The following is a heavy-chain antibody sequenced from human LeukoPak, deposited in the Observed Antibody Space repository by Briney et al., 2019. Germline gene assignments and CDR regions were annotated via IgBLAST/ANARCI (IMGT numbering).Heavy chain of an antibody. CDR1: GFTFSKYG. V-gene: IGHV3-30*03. Sequence: PGGSLRLSCVTTGFTFSKYGMHWVRQAPGKGLEWVAVISYDGNNKYYADSVKGRFTISRDNSKNTLYLQMNSLRSEDTAVYYCARDLDDSSRYVDYWGQGTLVTVSS. CDR3: ARDLDDSSRYVDY. J-gene: IGHJ4*02. D-gene: IGHD3-22*01. CDR2: ISYDGNNK.